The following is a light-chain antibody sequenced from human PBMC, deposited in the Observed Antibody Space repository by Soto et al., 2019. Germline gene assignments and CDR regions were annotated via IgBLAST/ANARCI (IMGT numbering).Light chain of an antibody. CDR2: GAS. J-gene: IGKJ4*01. CDR1: QSVSSSS. V-gene: IGKV3-20*01. Sequence: EMVLTQSPVTLALSPVERATLSCRASQSVSSSSLAWYQQKPGQAPRLLIYGASSRATGITNRFSGSGYVTDFTVPISRLDTDDSAVYYRNKNGSSARTLGGGTKVAIQ. CDR3: NKNGSSART.